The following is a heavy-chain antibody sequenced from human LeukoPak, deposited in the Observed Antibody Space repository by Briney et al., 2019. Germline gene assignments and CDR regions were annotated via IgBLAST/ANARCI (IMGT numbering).Heavy chain of an antibody. V-gene: IGHV4-38-2*01. CDR2: IYHSGST. D-gene: IGHD3-16*02. J-gene: IGHJ5*02. Sequence: SETLSLTCAVSGYPISSGYYWGWIRQPPGKGLEWIGSIYHSGSTYYNPSLKSRVTISVDTSKNQFSLKLSSVTAADTAVYYCARTYYDYVWGSYRHSVWFDPWGQGTLVTVSS. CDR3: ARTYYDYVWGSYRHSVWFDP. CDR1: GYPISSGYY.